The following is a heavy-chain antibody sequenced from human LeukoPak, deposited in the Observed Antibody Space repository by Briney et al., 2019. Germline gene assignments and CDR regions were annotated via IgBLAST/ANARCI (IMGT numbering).Heavy chain of an antibody. CDR3: ARDHYGDHCFDS. Sequence: PGGSLRLSCAASGFTFSSYRMHWVRQAPGKGLEWVAVISNDGTNKYYADSVKGRFTISRDNSKNTLYLQVDSLRTDDTAVFYCARDHYGDHCFDSWGQGTLVTVSS. CDR2: ISNDGTNK. CDR1: GFTFSSYR. J-gene: IGHJ5*01. V-gene: IGHV3-30-3*01. D-gene: IGHD3-10*01.